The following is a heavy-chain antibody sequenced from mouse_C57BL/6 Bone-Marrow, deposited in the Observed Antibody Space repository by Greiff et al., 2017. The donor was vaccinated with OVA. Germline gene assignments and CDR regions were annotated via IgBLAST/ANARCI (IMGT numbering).Heavy chain of an antibody. CDR3: ARGGGYDAWFAY. CDR2: ISNLAYSL. CDR1: GFTFSDYG. Sequence: EVHLVESGGGLVQPGGSLKLSCAASGFTFSDYGMAWVRQAPRKGPEWVAFISNLAYSLYYADTVTGRVTISRENAKNTLYMERSGLRAEDTAMNYGARGGGYDAWFAYWGQGTLVTVSA. D-gene: IGHD2-2*01. V-gene: IGHV5-15*01. J-gene: IGHJ3*01.